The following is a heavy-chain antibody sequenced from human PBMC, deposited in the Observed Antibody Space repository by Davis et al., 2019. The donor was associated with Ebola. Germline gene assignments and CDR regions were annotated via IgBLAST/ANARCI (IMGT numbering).Heavy chain of an antibody. CDR1: GYTFTSYA. CDR3: ARDYDFWSGYHYYFDY. D-gene: IGHD3-3*01. CDR2: INAGNGNT. V-gene: IGHV1-3*01. J-gene: IGHJ4*02. Sequence: ASVKVSCKASGYTFTSYAMHWVRQAPGQRLEWMGWINAGNGNTKYSQKFQGRVTITRDTSASTAYMELRSLRSDDTAVYYCARDYDFWSGYHYYFDYWGQGTLVTVSS.